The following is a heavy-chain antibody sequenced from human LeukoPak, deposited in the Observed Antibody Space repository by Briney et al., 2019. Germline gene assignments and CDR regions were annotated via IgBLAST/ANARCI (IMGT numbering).Heavy chain of an antibody. D-gene: IGHD3-22*01. J-gene: IGHJ6*02. CDR1: GFTFNSYA. CDR2: ISYDGSNK. CDR3: ARRGAYYDSSGYYD. V-gene: IGHV3-30-3*01. Sequence: PGRSLRLSCAASGFTFNSYAMHWVRQAPGKELEWVALISYDGSNKYYADSVKGRFTISRDNSKNTLYLQMNSLRAEDTAVYYCARRGAYYDSSGYYDWGQGTTVTVSS.